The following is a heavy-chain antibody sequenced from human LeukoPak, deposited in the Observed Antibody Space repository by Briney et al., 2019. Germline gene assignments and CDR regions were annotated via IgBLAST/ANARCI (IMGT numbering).Heavy chain of an antibody. CDR3: ARALTSIAVAGTNDY. CDR1: GYTFTSYG. D-gene: IGHD6-19*01. J-gene: IGHJ4*02. CDR2: ISAYNGNT. V-gene: IGHV1-18*01. Sequence: ASVKVSCKASGYTFTSYGISWVRQAPGQGLEWMGWISAYNGNTNYAQKLQGRVTMTTDTSTSTAYMALRSLRSDDTAVYYCARALTSIAVAGTNDYWGQGTLVTVSS.